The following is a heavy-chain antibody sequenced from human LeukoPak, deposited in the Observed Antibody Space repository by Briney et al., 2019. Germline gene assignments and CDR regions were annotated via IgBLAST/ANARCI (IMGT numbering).Heavy chain of an antibody. V-gene: IGHV1-69*13. CDR2: IIPIFGTA. J-gene: IGHJ5*02. D-gene: IGHD6-19*01. Sequence: SVKVSCKASGYTFTSYDINWVRQAPGQGLEWMGGIIPIFGTANYAQKFQGRVTITADESTSTAYMELSSLRSEDTAVYYCARVPEAVAGSNWFDPWGQGTLVTVSS. CDR1: GYTFTSYD. CDR3: ARVPEAVAGSNWFDP.